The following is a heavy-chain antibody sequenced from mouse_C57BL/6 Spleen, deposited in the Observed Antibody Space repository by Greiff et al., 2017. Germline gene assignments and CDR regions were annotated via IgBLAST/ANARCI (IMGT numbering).Heavy chain of an antibody. V-gene: IGHV1-7*01. CDR1: GYTFTSYW. CDR2: INPSSGYP. D-gene: IGHD1-1*01. Sequence: VQLQQSGAELAKPGASVKLSCKASGYTFTSYWMHWVNQTPGQGLEWIGYINPSSGYPTYNQKFKDKATLTADTSSSTAYMPLSSLPYEDAAVYYCARYPYYGDARDDWGQGTSVTVSS. CDR3: ARYPYYGDARDD. J-gene: IGHJ4*01.